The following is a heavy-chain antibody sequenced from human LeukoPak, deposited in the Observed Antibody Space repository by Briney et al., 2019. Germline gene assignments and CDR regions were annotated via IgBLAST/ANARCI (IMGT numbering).Heavy chain of an antibody. J-gene: IGHJ4*02. V-gene: IGHV4-30-2*01. Sequence: PSETLSLTCTVSGGSISSGGYYWSWIRQPPGKGLEWIGYIYHSGSTYYNPSLKSRVTISVDRSKNQFSLKLSSVTAADTAVYYCARVAAVRSKDFDYWGQGTLVTVSS. CDR1: GGSISSGGYY. CDR2: IYHSGST. CDR3: ARVAAVRSKDFDY. D-gene: IGHD2-15*01.